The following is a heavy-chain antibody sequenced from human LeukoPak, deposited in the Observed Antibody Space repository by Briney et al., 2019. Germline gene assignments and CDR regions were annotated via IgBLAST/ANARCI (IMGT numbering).Heavy chain of an antibody. CDR1: GGSISSSNW. CDR2: IYHSGST. D-gene: IGHD5-24*01. J-gene: IGHJ3*02. CDR3: ARDLKRFSSDAFDI. V-gene: IGHV4-4*02. Sequence: SGTLSLTCAVSGGSISSSNWWSWVRQPPGKGLEWIGEIYHSGSTNYNPSLKSRVTISVDKSKNQFSLKLSSVTAADTAVYYCARDLKRFSSDAFDIWGQGTMVTVSS.